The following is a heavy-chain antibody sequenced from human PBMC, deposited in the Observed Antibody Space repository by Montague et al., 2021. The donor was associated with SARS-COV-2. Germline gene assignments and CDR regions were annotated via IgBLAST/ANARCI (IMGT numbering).Heavy chain of an antibody. CDR3: ARSGYNGYDILDY. V-gene: IGHV3-33*01. D-gene: IGHD5-12*01. CDR1: GFIFGAHG. CDR2: IWYDGGKK. J-gene: IGHJ4*02. Sequence: SLRLSCAASGFIFGAHGMHWARQAPGKGLEWVAVIWYDGGKKYHADSLKSRFAISRDNSKNTLYLQMDSLRVEDTAVYYCARSGYNGYDILDYWGQGTLVTVS.